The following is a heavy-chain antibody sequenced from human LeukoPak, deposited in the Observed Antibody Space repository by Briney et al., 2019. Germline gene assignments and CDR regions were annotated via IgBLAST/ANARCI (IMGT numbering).Heavy chain of an antibody. Sequence: ASVKVSCKASGYTFTGYYMHWVCQAPGQGLEWMGWMNPNSGNTGYAQKFQGRVTMTRNTSISTAYMELSSLRSEDTAVYYCARATPYDFWSGYYKGDLFDYWGQGTLVTVSS. CDR3: ARATPYDFWSGYYKGDLFDY. J-gene: IGHJ4*02. CDR2: MNPNSGNT. D-gene: IGHD3-3*01. CDR1: GYTFTGYY. V-gene: IGHV1-8*02.